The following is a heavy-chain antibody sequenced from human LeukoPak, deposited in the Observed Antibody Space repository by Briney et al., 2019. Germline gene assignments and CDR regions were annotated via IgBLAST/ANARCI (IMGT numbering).Heavy chain of an antibody. J-gene: IGHJ4*02. Sequence: PGGSLRLSCAASGFTFSSYGMHWVRQAPGKGLEWVAVISYDGSNKYYADSVKGRFTISRDNSKNTLYLQMNSLRAEDTAVYYCAREFGEPVAYPDYWGQGTLVTVSS. V-gene: IGHV3-30*03. CDR3: AREFGEPVAYPDY. CDR2: ISYDGSNK. CDR1: GFTFSSYG. D-gene: IGHD3-10*01.